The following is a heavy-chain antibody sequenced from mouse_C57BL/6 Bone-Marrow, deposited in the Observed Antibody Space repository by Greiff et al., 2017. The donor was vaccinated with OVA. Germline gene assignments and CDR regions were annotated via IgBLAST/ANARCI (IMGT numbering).Heavy chain of an antibody. J-gene: IGHJ1*03. CDR2: IHPNSGST. CDR1: GYTFTSYW. Sequence: QVQLQQSGAELVKPGASVKLSCKASGYTFTSYWMHWVKQRPGQGLEWIGMIHPNSGSTNYNEKVKSKATLTVDKSSSTAYMQLSSLTSEDSAVYYCARCPYYYGSRYFDVWGTGTTVTVSS. D-gene: IGHD1-1*01. CDR3: ARCPYYYGSRYFDV. V-gene: IGHV1-64*01.